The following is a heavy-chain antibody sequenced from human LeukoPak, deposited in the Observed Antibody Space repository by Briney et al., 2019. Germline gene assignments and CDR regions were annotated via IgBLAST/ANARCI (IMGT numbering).Heavy chain of an antibody. D-gene: IGHD3-3*01. CDR1: GGSISSGGYS. CDR2: IYHSGST. Sequence: SETLSLTCAVSGGSISSGGYSWSWIRQPPGKGLGWIGYIYHSGSTYYNPSLKSRATISVDRSKNQFSLKLSSVTAADTAVYYCARGHYDFWSGYPSYFDYWGQGTLVTVSS. V-gene: IGHV4-30-2*01. J-gene: IGHJ4*02. CDR3: ARGHYDFWSGYPSYFDY.